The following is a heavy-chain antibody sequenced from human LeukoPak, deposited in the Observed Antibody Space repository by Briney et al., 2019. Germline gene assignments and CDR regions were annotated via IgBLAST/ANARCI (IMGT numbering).Heavy chain of an antibody. CDR2: ISAHTGNT. CDR1: GYTFTNYG. J-gene: IGHJ4*02. CDR3: ARDRVTYYQSSGSLWVDS. V-gene: IGHV1-18*01. Sequence: ASVKVSCKASGYTFTNYGFSWVRRAPGQGLEWMGWISAHTGNTNYAQKLQGRVTMTADTATSTAHMELRSLRSDDTAVYYCARDRVTYYQSSGSLWVDSWGQGTLVTVSS. D-gene: IGHD3-22*01.